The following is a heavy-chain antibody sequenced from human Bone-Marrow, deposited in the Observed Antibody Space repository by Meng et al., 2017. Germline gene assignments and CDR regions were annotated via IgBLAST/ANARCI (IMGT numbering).Heavy chain of an antibody. D-gene: IGHD3-10*01. J-gene: IGHJ4*02. CDR2: IYWDDDK. Sequence: SGPTLVKPTQTLTLTCTFSGFSLSTSGVGVGWIRQPPGKALEWLALIYWDDDKRYSPSLKSRLTITKDTSKNQVVITMTNMDPVDTATYYCAHRPGRSMVRGVIIQTFDYWGQGTLVTVSS. CDR3: AHRPGRSMVRGVIIQTFDY. CDR1: GFSLSTSGVG. V-gene: IGHV2-5*02.